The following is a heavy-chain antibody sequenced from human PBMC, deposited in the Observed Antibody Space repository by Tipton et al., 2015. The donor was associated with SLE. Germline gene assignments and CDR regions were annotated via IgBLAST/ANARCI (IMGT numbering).Heavy chain of an antibody. CDR1: GGSISSGYY. D-gene: IGHD6-19*01. J-gene: IGHJ5*02. CDR3: ARGIAVAGPPDWFDP. V-gene: IGHV4-38-2*02. Sequence: TLSLTCTVSGGSISSGYYWGWIRQPPGKGLEWIGGIYHSGSTYYNPSLKSRVTISVDTSKNQFSLKLSSVTAADTAVYYCARGIAVAGPPDWFDPWGQGTLVTVSS. CDR2: IYHSGST.